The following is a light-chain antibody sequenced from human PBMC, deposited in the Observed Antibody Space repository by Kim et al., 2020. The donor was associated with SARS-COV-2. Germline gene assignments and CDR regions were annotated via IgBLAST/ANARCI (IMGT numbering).Light chain of an antibody. J-gene: IGKJ3*01. CDR3: QQYNNWPPFT. CDR2: GAS. Sequence: SPGERATRSCRASQGVSSNLAWYQQKPGQAPRLLIYGASTRATGIPARFSGSGSGTEFTLTISSLQSEDFAVYYCQQYNNWPPFTFGPGTKVDIK. V-gene: IGKV3-15*01. CDR1: QGVSSN.